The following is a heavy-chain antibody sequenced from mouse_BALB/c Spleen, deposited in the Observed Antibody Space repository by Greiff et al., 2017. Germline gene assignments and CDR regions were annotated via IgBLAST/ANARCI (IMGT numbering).Heavy chain of an antibody. CDR1: GFTFTDYY. CDR3: ARDIRGNYDY. D-gene: IGHD2-1*01. Sequence: EVQGVESGGGLVQPGGSLRLSCATSGFTFTDYYMSWVRQPPGKALEWLGFIRNKANGYTTEYSASVKGRFTISRDNSQSILYLQKNTLRAEDSATYYCARDIRGNYDYWGQGTTLTVSS. J-gene: IGHJ2*01. V-gene: IGHV7-3*02. CDR2: IRNKANGYTT.